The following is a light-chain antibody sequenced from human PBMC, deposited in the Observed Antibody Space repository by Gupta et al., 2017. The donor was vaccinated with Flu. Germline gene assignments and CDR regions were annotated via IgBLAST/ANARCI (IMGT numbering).Light chain of an antibody. CDR1: QSISRS. CDR3: QQSYSLPH. Sequence: VGDRVTITCRASQSISRSLNWYQHKAGKATKLLNYAASTLKGEVPSRFSGSGSGTDFTLTINSLQPEDFATYYCQQSYSLPHFGQGTKLDIK. V-gene: IGKV1-39*01. CDR2: AAS. J-gene: IGKJ2*01.